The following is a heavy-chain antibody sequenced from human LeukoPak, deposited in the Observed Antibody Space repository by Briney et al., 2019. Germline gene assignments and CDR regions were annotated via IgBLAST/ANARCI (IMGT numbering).Heavy chain of an antibody. Sequence: GGSLRLSCTASGFTFSRNWMTWVRHAPGRGLEWVANIKEDGSAKYYVDSMKGRFTISRDNAKNSLYLQINSLRAEDTAVYYCARDSPGYGGYSYWGQGTLVTVSS. CDR1: GFTFSRNW. J-gene: IGHJ4*02. CDR3: ARDSPGYGGYSY. CDR2: IKEDGSAK. D-gene: IGHD5-12*01. V-gene: IGHV3-7*04.